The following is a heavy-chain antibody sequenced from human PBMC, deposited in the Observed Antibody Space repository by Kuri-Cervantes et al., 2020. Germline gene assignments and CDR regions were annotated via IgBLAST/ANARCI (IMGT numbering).Heavy chain of an antibody. CDR2: IWYDGSYK. D-gene: IGHD1-26*01. CDR1: GLTFSNYG. Sequence: GGSLRLSCAASGLTFSNYGMHWVRQAPGKGLEWVAVIWYDGSYKYYADSVKGRFTISRDNSKNTLYLQMNSLRDEDTAVYYCARDYWGAYWGSYYSAYYYYGMDVWGQGTTVTVSS. J-gene: IGHJ6*02. V-gene: IGHV3-33*01. CDR3: ARDYWGAYWGSYYSAYYYYGMDV.